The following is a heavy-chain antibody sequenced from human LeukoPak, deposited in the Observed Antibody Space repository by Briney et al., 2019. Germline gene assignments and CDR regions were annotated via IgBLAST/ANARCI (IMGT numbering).Heavy chain of an antibody. CDR3: ARDLSVEMATESY. Sequence: SVKVSCKASGGTFSSYAISWVRQAPGQGLEWMGGIIPIFGTANYAQKFQGRVKITTDESTSTAYMELSSLGSEDTAVYYCARDLSVEMATESYWGQGTLVTVSS. V-gene: IGHV1-69*05. CDR2: IIPIFGTA. CDR1: GGTFSSYA. J-gene: IGHJ4*02. D-gene: IGHD5-24*01.